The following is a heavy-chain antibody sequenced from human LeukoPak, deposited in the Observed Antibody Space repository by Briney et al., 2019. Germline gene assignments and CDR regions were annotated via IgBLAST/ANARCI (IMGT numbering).Heavy chain of an antibody. D-gene: IGHD5-18*01. V-gene: IGHV4-4*02. J-gene: IGHJ5*02. CDR2: IYHSGST. Sequence: PSGTLSLTCAVSGGSISSSNWWSWVRQPPGKGLEWIGEIYHSGSTNYNPSLKSRVTISVDKSKNQFSLKLSSVTAADTAVYYCARDNKYSYGLNWFDPWGQGTLVTVSS. CDR3: ARDNKYSYGLNWFDP. CDR1: GGSISSSNW.